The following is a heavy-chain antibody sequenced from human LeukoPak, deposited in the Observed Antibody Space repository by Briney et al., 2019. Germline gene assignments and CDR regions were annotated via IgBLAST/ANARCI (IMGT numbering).Heavy chain of an antibody. CDR3: ARDVGTSGWYTFDY. Sequence: PGGSLRLSCAASGFTFRNYWMHWVRQAPGKGLVWVSRVIRDGSFTNYADPVKGRFTISRDNAKNTLYLQMNSLRAEDTAVYYCARDVGTSGWYTFDYWGQGTLVTVSS. V-gene: IGHV3-74*01. CDR1: GFTFRNYW. CDR2: VIRDGSFT. D-gene: IGHD6-19*01. J-gene: IGHJ4*02.